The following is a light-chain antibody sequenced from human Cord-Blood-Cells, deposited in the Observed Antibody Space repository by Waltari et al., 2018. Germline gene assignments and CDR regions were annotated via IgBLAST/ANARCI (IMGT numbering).Light chain of an antibody. CDR3: QQYDNLPQVT. Sequence: DVQMTQATSTLAASVVDRVTITCQVSQDISNYLNWYQHKPGKAPKLLIYDVSNLETGVPSRFSGSGSGTDFTFTISSLQPEDIATYYCQQYDNLPQVTFGPGTKVDIK. CDR2: DVS. V-gene: IGKV1-33*01. CDR1: QDISNY. J-gene: IGKJ3*01.